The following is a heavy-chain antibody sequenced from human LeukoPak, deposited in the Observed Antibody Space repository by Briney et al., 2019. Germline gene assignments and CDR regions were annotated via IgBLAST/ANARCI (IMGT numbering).Heavy chain of an antibody. CDR3: ARGGYGAHMG. V-gene: IGHV3-74*01. CDR2: INSDGSTT. CDR1: GFTFSSYS. Sequence: GGSLRLSCAASGFTFSSYSMNWVRQAPGKGLEWVSGINSDGSTTGYADSVKGRFTISRDNAKNTLYLQMNTLRAEDTAVYYCARGGYGAHMGWGQGTLVTVSS. J-gene: IGHJ4*02. D-gene: IGHD4-17*01.